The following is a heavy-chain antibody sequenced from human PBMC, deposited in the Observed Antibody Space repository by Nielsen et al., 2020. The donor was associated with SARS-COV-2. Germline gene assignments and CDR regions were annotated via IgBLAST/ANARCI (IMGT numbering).Heavy chain of an antibody. Sequence: GGSLRLSCAASGFTFSNSDMNWVRQAPGKGLEWVSGVSWNGSRTHYADSVKGRFIISRDNSRNFLYQQMNSLRPEDMAVYYCAKADRFYFDSYYGLLVWGQGTTVTVSS. D-gene: IGHD3-9*01. CDR1: GFTFSNSD. CDR2: VSWNGSRT. V-gene: IGHV3-19*01. CDR3: AKADRFYFDSYYGLLV. J-gene: IGHJ6*02.